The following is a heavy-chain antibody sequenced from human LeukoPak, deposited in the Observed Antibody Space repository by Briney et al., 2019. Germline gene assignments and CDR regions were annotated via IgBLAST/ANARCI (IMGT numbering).Heavy chain of an antibody. CDR2: IIPIFGTA. CDR1: GGTFSSYA. Sequence: SVKVSCKASGGTFSSYAISWVRQAPGQGLEWMGGIIPIFGTANYAQKFQGRVTITTDESTSTAYMELSSLRSEDTAVYYCARVGVGAMAHYFDYWGQGTLVTVSS. J-gene: IGHJ4*02. V-gene: IGHV1-69*05. D-gene: IGHD1-26*01. CDR3: ARVGVGAMAHYFDY.